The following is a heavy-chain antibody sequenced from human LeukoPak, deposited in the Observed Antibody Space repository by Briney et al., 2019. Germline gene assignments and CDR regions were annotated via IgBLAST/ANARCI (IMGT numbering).Heavy chain of an antibody. V-gene: IGHV1-2*02. CDR2: INPNSGGT. CDR3: ARDRPVVVVAATGPYYYGMDV. J-gene: IGHJ6*02. Sequence: ASVKVSCKASGYTFTNYYIHWVRQAPGQGLEWMGWINPNSGGTNSAQKFQGRVTMTRDTSISTAYMELSRLRSDDTAVYYCARDRPVVVVAATGPYYYGMDVWGQGTTVTVSS. D-gene: IGHD2-15*01. CDR1: GYTFTNYY.